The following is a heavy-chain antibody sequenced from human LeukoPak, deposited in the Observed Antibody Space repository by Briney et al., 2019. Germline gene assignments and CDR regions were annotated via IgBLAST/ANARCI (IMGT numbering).Heavy chain of an antibody. D-gene: IGHD3-16*01. J-gene: IGHJ5*02. CDR1: GYTLTELS. V-gene: IGHV1-24*01. CDR2: FDPEDGET. Sequence: GASVTVSFKVSGYTLTELSMHWVRQAPGKGLEWMGGFDPEDGETIYAQKFQGRVTMTEDTSTDTAYMELSSLRSEDTAVYYCAMGEHNWFDPWGQGTLVTVSS. CDR3: AMGEHNWFDP.